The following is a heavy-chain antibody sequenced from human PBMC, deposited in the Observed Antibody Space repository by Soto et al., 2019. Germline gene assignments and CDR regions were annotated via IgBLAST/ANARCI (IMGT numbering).Heavy chain of an antibody. CDR3: TTACGTTCYWSYYGMDV. CDR2: IKSKGDGGTT. D-gene: IGHD2-2*01. V-gene: IGHV3-15*01. Sequence: EVQLVESGGGLVKPGGSLRLSCGASGFIFNNAWMNWVRQSPGKGLEWVGHIKSKGDGGTTDYAAPVKGRFIISRDDSKKTLYLQMDSLKTEDTAVYYCTTACGTTCYWSYYGMDVWGQGTTVTVSS. CDR1: GFIFNNAW. J-gene: IGHJ6*02.